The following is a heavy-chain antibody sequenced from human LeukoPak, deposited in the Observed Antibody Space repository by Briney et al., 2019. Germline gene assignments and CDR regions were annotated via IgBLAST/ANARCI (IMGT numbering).Heavy chain of an antibody. D-gene: IGHD3-9*01. CDR3: VRGILSAATLTGP. Sequence: ASVKVSCKTSGYTFSSYGINWVRQAPGQGLEWMGWISTYNGDTHYAQKLQGRVTMTTDTSTSTAYMELRSLTSDDTAVYYCVRGILSAATLTGPWGQGTLVTVSS. CDR2: ISTYNGDT. CDR1: GYTFSSYG. V-gene: IGHV1-18*01. J-gene: IGHJ5*02.